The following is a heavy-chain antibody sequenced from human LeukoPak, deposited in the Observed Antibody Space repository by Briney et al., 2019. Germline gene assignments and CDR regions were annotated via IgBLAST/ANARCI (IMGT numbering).Heavy chain of an antibody. D-gene: IGHD6-6*01. CDR2: IIPIFGTA. CDR1: GGTFSSYA. Sequence: ASVKVSCKASGGTFSSYAISWVRQAPGQGLGWMGGIIPIFGTANYAQKFQGRVTITADESTSTAYMELSSLRSEDTAVYYCARVGIAARLGAFDIWGQGTMVTVSS. J-gene: IGHJ3*02. V-gene: IGHV1-69*13. CDR3: ARVGIAARLGAFDI.